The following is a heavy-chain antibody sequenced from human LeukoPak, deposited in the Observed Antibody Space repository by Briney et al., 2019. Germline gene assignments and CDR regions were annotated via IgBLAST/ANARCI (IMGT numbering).Heavy chain of an antibody. V-gene: IGHV3-23*01. J-gene: IGHJ3*01. CDR2: ISAGSGAIT. D-gene: IGHD6-19*01. CDR3: ARDYGRTGCSSGCHGF. CDR1: GFTFSSYA. Sequence: AGGSLRLSCAASGFTFSSYAMSWVRQAPGRGLEWVSAISAGSGAITYYADSVKGRFTISRDNSKNSLYLQMNSLRAEDTALYYCARDYGRTGCSSGCHGFWGQGTMVTVSS.